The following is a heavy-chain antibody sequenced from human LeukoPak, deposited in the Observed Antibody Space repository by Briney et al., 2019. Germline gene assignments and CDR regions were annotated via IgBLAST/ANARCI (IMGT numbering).Heavy chain of an antibody. Sequence: PGGSLRLSCAASGFTFSSYAIHWVRQAPGKGLEWVAVISYDGSNKYYADSVKGRFTISRDNSKNTLYLQMNSLRAEDTAVYYCARAPGSGRPSDYWGQGTLVTVSS. D-gene: IGHD3-10*01. CDR1: GFTFSSYA. CDR2: ISYDGSNK. CDR3: ARAPGSGRPSDY. J-gene: IGHJ4*02. V-gene: IGHV3-30*04.